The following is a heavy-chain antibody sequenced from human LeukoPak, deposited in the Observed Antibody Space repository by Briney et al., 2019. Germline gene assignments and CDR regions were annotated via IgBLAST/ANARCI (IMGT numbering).Heavy chain of an antibody. D-gene: IGHD6-19*01. CDR1: GGSISRYY. Sequence: SETLSLTCTVSGGSISRYYWSRIRQPAGKGLEWIGRIYTSGNTNYNPSLKSRVTISVDTSKNQFSLKLSSVTAADTAVYYCARCIAVAGSAFDIWGQGTMVTVSS. CDR2: IYTSGNT. V-gene: IGHV4-4*07. CDR3: ARCIAVAGSAFDI. J-gene: IGHJ3*02.